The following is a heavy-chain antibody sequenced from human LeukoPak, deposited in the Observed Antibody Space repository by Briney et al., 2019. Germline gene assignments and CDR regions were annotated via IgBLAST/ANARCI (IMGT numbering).Heavy chain of an antibody. Sequence: SETLSLTCTVSGGSISSSSYYWGWIRQPPGKGLEWIGSIYYSGSTYYNPSLKSRVTISVDTSKNQFSLKLSSVTAADTAVYYCARSLQPSGWYDAFDIWGQGTMVTVSS. V-gene: IGHV4-39*01. D-gene: IGHD6-19*01. CDR1: GGSISSSSYY. J-gene: IGHJ3*02. CDR2: IYYSGST. CDR3: ARSLQPSGWYDAFDI.